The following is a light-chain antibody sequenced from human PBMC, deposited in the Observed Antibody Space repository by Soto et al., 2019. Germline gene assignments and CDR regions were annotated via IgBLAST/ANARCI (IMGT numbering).Light chain of an antibody. CDR1: QSVSGN. J-gene: IGKJ5*01. Sequence: EVVITHSPVTLSLCPVERVALSCRASQSVSGNLACDQHKPGQAPRLLTHGATTRTTDIPARFSGSGSGTEFTLTISSLQSEDFAVYFCQQYHYWPNTFGQGTRLEI. CDR3: QQYHYWPNT. CDR2: GAT. V-gene: IGKV3-15*01.